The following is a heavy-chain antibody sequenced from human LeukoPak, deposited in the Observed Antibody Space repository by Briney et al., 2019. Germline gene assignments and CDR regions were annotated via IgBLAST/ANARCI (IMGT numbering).Heavy chain of an antibody. D-gene: IGHD5-12*01. CDR3: ARGVRTTIGYYYYYMDV. Sequence: GASVKVSCKASGYTFTSYDINWVRQATGQGLEWMGWMNPNSGNTGYAQKFQGRVTMTRNTSISTAYMELSSLRSEDTAVYYCARGVRTTIGYYYYYMDVWGKGTTVTVSS. V-gene: IGHV1-8*01. CDR2: MNPNSGNT. J-gene: IGHJ6*03. CDR1: GYTFTSYD.